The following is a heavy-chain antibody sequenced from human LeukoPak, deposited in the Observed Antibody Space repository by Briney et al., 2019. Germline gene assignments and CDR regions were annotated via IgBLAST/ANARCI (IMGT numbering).Heavy chain of an antibody. D-gene: IGHD3-22*01. Sequence: PGGSLRLSCAASGFTFSSYSMSWVRQAPGKGLEWVSYISSSSSTIYYADSVKGRFTIPRDNAKNSLYLQMNSLRAEDTAVYYCARDRTLIRWGQGTLVTVSS. J-gene: IGHJ4*02. V-gene: IGHV3-48*01. CDR1: GFTFSSYS. CDR3: ARDRTLIR. CDR2: ISSSSSTI.